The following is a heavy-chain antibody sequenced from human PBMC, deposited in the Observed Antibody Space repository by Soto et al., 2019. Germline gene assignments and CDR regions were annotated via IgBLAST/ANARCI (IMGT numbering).Heavy chain of an antibody. CDR2: ISGNGIAT. D-gene: IGHD3-10*01. Sequence: GGSLRLSCEASGFIFSDYAMSWVRQAPGKGLEWVSAISGNGIATYYADSVKGRFTISRDNSKNTLYLQMNTLRAEDTAVYYCVRDATSIVRGTNNWFDPWGQGTLVTVSS. J-gene: IGHJ5*01. V-gene: IGHV3-23*01. CDR1: GFIFSDYA. CDR3: VRDATSIVRGTNNWFDP.